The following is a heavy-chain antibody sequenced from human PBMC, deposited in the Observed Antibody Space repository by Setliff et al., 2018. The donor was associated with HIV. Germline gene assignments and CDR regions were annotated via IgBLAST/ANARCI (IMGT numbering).Heavy chain of an antibody. D-gene: IGHD6-19*01. CDR2: INWNSDFI. Sequence: PGGSLRLSCAASGFTFNYHIMYWVRQVPGKGLEWVSTINWNSDFIAYADSVKGRFTVARDNANSSLYLQMNSLRPEDSALYYCVREGSVAGRYYYYMSLWGKGTTVTVSS. CDR3: VREGSVAGRYYYYMSL. J-gene: IGHJ6*03. V-gene: IGHV3-9*01. CDR1: GFTFNYHI.